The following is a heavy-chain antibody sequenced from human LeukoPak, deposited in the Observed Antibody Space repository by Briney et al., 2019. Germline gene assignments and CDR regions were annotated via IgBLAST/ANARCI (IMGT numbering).Heavy chain of an antibody. D-gene: IGHD1-26*01. CDR1: GGSISSSSYY. V-gene: IGHV4-39*01. CDR2: IYYSGST. CDR3: ASTAPMVGVVDY. J-gene: IGHJ4*02. Sequence: PSETLSLTCTVSGGSISSSSYYWGWIRQPPGKGLEWIGSIYYSGSTYYNPPLKSRVTISVDTSKNQFSLKLSSVTAADTAVYYCASTAPMVGVVDYWGQGTLVTVSS.